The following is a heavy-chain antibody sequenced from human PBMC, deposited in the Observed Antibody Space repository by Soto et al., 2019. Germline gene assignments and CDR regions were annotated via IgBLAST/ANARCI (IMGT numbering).Heavy chain of an antibody. V-gene: IGHV3-30-3*01. CDR2: ISYDGSNK. D-gene: IGHD5-12*01. J-gene: IGHJ6*01. Sequence: QVQLVESGGGVVQPGRSLRLSCAASGFTFSSYAMHWVRQAPGKGLEWVAVISYDGSNKYYADSVKGRFTISRDNSKNTLYLQMNSLRAEDTAVYYCARDVGDGYKTDWDYYYYGMDVW. CDR3: ARDVGDGYKTDWDYYYYGMDV. CDR1: GFTFSSYA.